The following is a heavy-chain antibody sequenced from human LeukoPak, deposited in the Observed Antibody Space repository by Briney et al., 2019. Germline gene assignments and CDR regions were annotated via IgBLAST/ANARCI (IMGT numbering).Heavy chain of an antibody. J-gene: IGHJ5*02. CDR1: GGTFSSYS. V-gene: IGHV1-69*13. Sequence: GASVKVSCKASGGTFSSYSISWVRQAPGQGLEWMGGIVPIFGTADYAQKFQGRVTITADESTSTAYMELSSLRSEDTAVYYCATSPYSSGWYGGLLNWFDPWGQGTLVTVSS. CDR2: IVPIFGTA. D-gene: IGHD6-19*01. CDR3: ATSPYSSGWYGGLLNWFDP.